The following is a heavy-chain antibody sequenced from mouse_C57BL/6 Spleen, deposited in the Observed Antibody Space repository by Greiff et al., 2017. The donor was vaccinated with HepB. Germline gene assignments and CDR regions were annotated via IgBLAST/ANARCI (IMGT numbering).Heavy chain of an antibody. Sequence: QVQLQQPGAELVKPGASVKLSCKASGYTFTSYWMHWVKQRPGQGLEWIGMIHPNSGSTNYNEKFKSKATLTVGKSSSTAYMQLSSLTSEDSAVYYCARSGDYGSSLWYFDVWGTGTTVTVSS. CDR1: GYTFTSYW. D-gene: IGHD1-1*01. CDR2: IHPNSGST. CDR3: ARSGDYGSSLWYFDV. V-gene: IGHV1-64*01. J-gene: IGHJ1*03.